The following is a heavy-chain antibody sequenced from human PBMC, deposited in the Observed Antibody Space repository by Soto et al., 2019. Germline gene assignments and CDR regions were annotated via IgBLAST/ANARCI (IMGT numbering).Heavy chain of an antibody. CDR2: ISSDGSST. Sequence: PGGSLRLSCAASGFTFSNFWIHWVRQVPGKGLVWVSRISSDGSSTRYADSVKGRFTISRDNAKNTVHLQMKSLRAEDTALYYCAREGFTMIGGTGMDVWGQGTTVTVSS. J-gene: IGHJ6*02. V-gene: IGHV3-74*01. CDR1: GFTFSNFW. CDR3: AREGFTMIGGTGMDV. D-gene: IGHD3-10*02.